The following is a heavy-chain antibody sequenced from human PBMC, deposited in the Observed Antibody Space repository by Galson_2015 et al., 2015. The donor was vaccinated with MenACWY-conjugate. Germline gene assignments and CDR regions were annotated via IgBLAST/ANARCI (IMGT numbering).Heavy chain of an antibody. CDR2: INPYNNHT. V-gene: IGHV1-18*01. CDR1: GYSFTNYG. D-gene: IGHD4-17*01. J-gene: IGHJ4*02. Sequence: SVKVSCKASGYSFTNYGINWVRQAPGQGLEWIAWINPYNNHTNYAQKVRGRVAMTTDPSTGTAYMELRSLTSDDTAIYYCARDEGGLRLSFFDCWGQGALVTVSS. CDR3: ARDEGGLRLSFFDC.